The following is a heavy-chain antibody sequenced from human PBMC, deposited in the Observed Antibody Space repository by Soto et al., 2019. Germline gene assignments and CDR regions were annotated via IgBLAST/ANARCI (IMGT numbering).Heavy chain of an antibody. CDR1: GGSFSSYA. CDR3: ARVLDPVASSGHYDVKHYFDS. D-gene: IGHD3-22*01. CDR2: IIPIFGTV. Sequence: QVQLVQSGPEVKKPGSSVKVSCKASGGSFSSYAFNWVRQAPGQGLEWMGGIIPIFGTVNYAQKVQGRVTITADESTSTAYMEVSSLRSEDTAVYYCARVLDPVASSGHYDVKHYFDSWGQGTLVAVSS. J-gene: IGHJ4*02. V-gene: IGHV1-69*01.